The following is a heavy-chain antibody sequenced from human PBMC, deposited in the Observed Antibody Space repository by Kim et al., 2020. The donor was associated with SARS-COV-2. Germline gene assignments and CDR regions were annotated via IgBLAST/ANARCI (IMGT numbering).Heavy chain of an antibody. J-gene: IGHJ3*02. Sequence: GGSLRLSCAASGFTFSNAWMSWVRQAPGKGLEWVGRIKSKTDGGTTDYAAPVKGRFTISRDDSKNTLYLQMNSLKTEDTAVYYCTTGAAVAGTNALDIWGQGTMVAVSS. V-gene: IGHV3-15*01. CDR1: GFTFSNAW. D-gene: IGHD6-19*01. CDR3: TTGAAVAGTNALDI. CDR2: IKSKTDGGTT.